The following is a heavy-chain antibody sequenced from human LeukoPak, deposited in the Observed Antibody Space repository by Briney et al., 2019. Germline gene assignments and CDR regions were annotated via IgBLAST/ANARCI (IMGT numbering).Heavy chain of an antibody. D-gene: IGHD3-9*01. Sequence: SETLSLTCDVSGGSMSGSHYYWGWIRQPPGKGLEWIGSVYSSGTTYYSPSLRTRVDISVDKSKNQFSLKLTSVTAADTAVYYCARVIRSTGYYSNPKSGLFDLWGPGSLVTVSS. CDR3: ARVIRSTGYYSNPKSGLFDL. V-gene: IGHV4-39*01. CDR1: GGSMSGSHYY. J-gene: IGHJ5*02. CDR2: VYSSGTT.